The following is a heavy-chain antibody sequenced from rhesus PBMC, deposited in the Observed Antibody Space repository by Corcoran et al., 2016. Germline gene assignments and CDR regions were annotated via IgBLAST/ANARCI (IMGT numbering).Heavy chain of an antibody. D-gene: IGHD4-23*01. CDR3: AKDRIQTDFDY. J-gene: IGHJ4*01. CDR2: INSGGGSK. Sequence: EVQLVESGGGLVQPGGSLRLSCAASGFSFSGYGSYWFRQSPGKGLEWISGINSGGGSKYYADSVKGRFTISRDNSKNTLSLQMNSLRAEDTAVYYCAKDRIQTDFDYWGQGVLVTVSS. V-gene: IGHV3S25*01. CDR1: GFSFSGYG.